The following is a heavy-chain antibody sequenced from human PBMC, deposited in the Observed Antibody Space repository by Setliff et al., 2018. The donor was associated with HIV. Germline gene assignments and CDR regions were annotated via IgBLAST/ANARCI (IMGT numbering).Heavy chain of an antibody. J-gene: IGHJ5*02. D-gene: IGHD6-19*01. CDR2: LHLSGDT. V-gene: IGHV4-61*02. CDR1: GGSISSGSHF. Sequence: SETLSLTCTVSGGSISSGSHFWGWIRQPAGKGLEWIGRLHLSGDTNYNPSLKSRVTMSIDTSKNQFSLKLSSVTAADTAVYYCARGRTQWPNYNYFDPWGLGTLVTVSS. CDR3: ARGRTQWPNYNYFDP.